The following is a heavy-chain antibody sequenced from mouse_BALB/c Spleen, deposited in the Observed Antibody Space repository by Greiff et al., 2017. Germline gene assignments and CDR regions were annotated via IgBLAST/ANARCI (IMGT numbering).Heavy chain of an antibody. CDR2: IDPANGNT. CDR1: GFNIKDTY. V-gene: IGHV14-3*02. D-gene: IGHD1-1*01. CDR3: ARCGYGSSYGCAY. J-gene: IGHJ3*01. Sequence: VQLQQSGAELVKPGASVKLSCTASGFNIKDTYMHWVKQRPEQGLEWIGRIDPANGNTKYDPKFQGKATITADTYSNTAYLQLSSLTSEDTAVYYCARCGYGSSYGCAYWGQGTLVTVSA.